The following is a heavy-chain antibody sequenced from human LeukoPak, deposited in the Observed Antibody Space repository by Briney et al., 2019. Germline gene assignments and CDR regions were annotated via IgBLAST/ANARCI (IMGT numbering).Heavy chain of an antibody. Sequence: SETLSLTCAVYGGSFSNSHWSWIRQPPGKGLEWIGEINHSGGTNYNPSLKSRVTISEDTSKNQFSLQVNSVTAADTAVYYCATGGREIPGARRFKPGNWFDPWGQGTLVTVSS. J-gene: IGHJ5*02. D-gene: IGHD2-2*01. CDR2: INHSGGT. CDR1: GGSFSNSH. CDR3: ATGGREIPGARRFKPGNWFDP. V-gene: IGHV4-34*01.